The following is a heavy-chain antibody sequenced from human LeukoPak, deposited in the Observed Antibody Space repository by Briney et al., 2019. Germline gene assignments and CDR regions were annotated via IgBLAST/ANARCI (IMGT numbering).Heavy chain of an antibody. CDR3: ARDPQIVATIRNYYFDY. Sequence: ASVKVSCKASGYTFTSYGISWVRQAPGQGLEWMGWISGYNGNTNYAQKVQGRVTMTTDTATSTAHMELRSLRSDDTAVYYCARDPQIVATIRNYYFDYWGQGTLVTVSS. V-gene: IGHV1-18*01. CDR2: ISGYNGNT. D-gene: IGHD5-12*01. CDR1: GYTFTSYG. J-gene: IGHJ4*02.